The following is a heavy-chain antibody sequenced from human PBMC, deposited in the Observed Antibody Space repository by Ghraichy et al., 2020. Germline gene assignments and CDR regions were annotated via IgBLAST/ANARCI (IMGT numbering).Heavy chain of an antibody. CDR2: IKSKTSGGTA. CDR1: GFTFSDAR. V-gene: IGHV3-15*01. CDR3: TTTFSSGWYVY. D-gene: IGHD6-19*01. J-gene: IGHJ4*02. Sequence: GGSLRLSCTASGFTFSDARMTWVRQAPGKGLECVGRIKSKTSGGTADYAAPVKDRFAISRDDSKNTLYLQLNSLKVEDTAVYYCTTTFSSGWYVYWGQGTLVSVSS.